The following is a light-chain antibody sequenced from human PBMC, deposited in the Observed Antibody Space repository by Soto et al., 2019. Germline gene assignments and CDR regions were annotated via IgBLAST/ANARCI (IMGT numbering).Light chain of an antibody. CDR3: QQYGDSFS. CDR2: GAS. J-gene: IGKJ3*01. Sequence: EIVLTQSPGTLSLSPGERATLSCRASQSVTSSYLAWYQQKPGQAPRLLIYGASSRATGIPDRFSGSGSGTDFTITILRLEPEDFALYYCQQYGDSFSFGPGTRVDIK. CDR1: QSVTSSY. V-gene: IGKV3-20*01.